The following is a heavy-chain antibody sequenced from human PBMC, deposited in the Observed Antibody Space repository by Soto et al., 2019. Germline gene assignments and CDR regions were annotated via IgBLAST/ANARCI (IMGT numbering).Heavy chain of an antibody. CDR1: GGTFSSYP. CDR3: ARDQGYSSGWYYDY. V-gene: IGHV1-69*04. Sequence: QVQLVQSGAEVKKPGSSVKVSCKASGGTFSSYPISWVRQAPGQGLEWMGRIIPILGIANYAQKFQGRVTITADKSTSTAYMELSSLRSEDTAVYYCARDQGYSSGWYYDYCGQGTLVTVSA. D-gene: IGHD6-19*01. CDR2: IIPILGIA. J-gene: IGHJ4*02.